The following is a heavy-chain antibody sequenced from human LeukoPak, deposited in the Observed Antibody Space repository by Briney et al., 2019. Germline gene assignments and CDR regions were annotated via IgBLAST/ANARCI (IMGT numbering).Heavy chain of an antibody. CDR3: ARGLRRCSSTSCEYYFDY. CDR1: GYTFTNYD. V-gene: IGHV1-8*01. D-gene: IGHD2-2*01. J-gene: IGHJ4*02. Sequence: ASVKVSCKASGYTFTNYDINWVRQATGQGLEWMGWMNPNSGNTGYAQKFQGRVTMTRNTSISTAYMELSSLRSEDTAVYYCARGLRRCSSTSCEYYFDYWGQGTLVTVSS. CDR2: MNPNSGNT.